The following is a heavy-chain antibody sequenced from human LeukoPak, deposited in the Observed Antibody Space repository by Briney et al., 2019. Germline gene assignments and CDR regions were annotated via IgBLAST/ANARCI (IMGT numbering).Heavy chain of an antibody. Sequence: GGSLRLSCAASGFTFSDYYMSWIRQAPGKGLEWVSYISTFGTTIYYADSVKGRFTISRDNAKNSLYLQMSSLSAEDTALYYCARQDFWSGYPNYYYYYMDVWGKGTTVTVSS. CDR2: ISTFGTTI. D-gene: IGHD3-3*01. J-gene: IGHJ6*03. CDR3: ARQDFWSGYPNYYYYYMDV. V-gene: IGHV3-11*01. CDR1: GFTFSDYY.